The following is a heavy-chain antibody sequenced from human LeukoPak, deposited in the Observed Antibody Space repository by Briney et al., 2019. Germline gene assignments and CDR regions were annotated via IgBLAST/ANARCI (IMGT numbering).Heavy chain of an antibody. CDR1: GFTFHNYA. Sequence: GGSLRLSCAASGFTFHNYAMSWVRQAPGKGLEWVSYISSSSSTIYYADSVKGRFTISRDNAKNSLYLQMNSLRDEDTAVYYCARGIGTVTTPSWFDPWGQGTLVTVSS. CDR3: ARGIGTVTTPSWFDP. V-gene: IGHV3-48*02. CDR2: ISSSSSTI. D-gene: IGHD4-17*01. J-gene: IGHJ5*02.